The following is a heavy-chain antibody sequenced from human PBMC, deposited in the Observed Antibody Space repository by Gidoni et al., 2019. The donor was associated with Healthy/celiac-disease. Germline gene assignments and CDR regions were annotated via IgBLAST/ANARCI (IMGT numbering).Heavy chain of an antibody. CDR2: IDWDDDK. Sequence: QVTLKASGPALVKPTQTLTLTCTFSGSSLSTSGMRVSWIRQPPGKALEWLARIDWDDDKFYSTSLKTRLTISKDTSKNQVVLTMTNMDPVDTATYYCARTAEWGGYSYGYFDYWGQGTLVTVSS. CDR3: ARTAEWGGYSYGYFDY. J-gene: IGHJ4*02. V-gene: IGHV2-70*04. CDR1: GSSLSTSGMR. D-gene: IGHD5-18*01.